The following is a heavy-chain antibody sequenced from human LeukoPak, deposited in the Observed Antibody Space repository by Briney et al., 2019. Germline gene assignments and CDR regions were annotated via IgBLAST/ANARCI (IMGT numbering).Heavy chain of an antibody. Sequence: APVKVSCKASGYTFTGYYMHWVRQAPGQGLEWMGWINPNSGGTNHAQNSQGRITITRNTAISTAYMELSRLRSDYTAVYYCARVGYCSSTSCYTWFDPWGQGTLVTVSS. CDR3: ARVGYCSSTSCYTWFDP. V-gene: IGHV1-2*02. CDR1: GYTFTGYY. CDR2: INPNSGGT. J-gene: IGHJ5*02. D-gene: IGHD2-2*02.